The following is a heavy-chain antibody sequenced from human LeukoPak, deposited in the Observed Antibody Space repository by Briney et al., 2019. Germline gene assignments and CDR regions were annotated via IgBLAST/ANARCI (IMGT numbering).Heavy chain of an antibody. J-gene: IGHJ4*02. Sequence: GGSLRLSCAASGFTFSSYSMNWVRQAPGKGLEWVSSISSSSSYIYYADSVKGRFTISRDNAKNSLYLQMNSLRAEDTAVYYCARDLFHCSGGSCRPDYWGQGTLVTVSS. CDR3: ARDLFHCSGGSCRPDY. V-gene: IGHV3-21*01. D-gene: IGHD2-15*01. CDR1: GFTFSSYS. CDR2: ISSSSSYI.